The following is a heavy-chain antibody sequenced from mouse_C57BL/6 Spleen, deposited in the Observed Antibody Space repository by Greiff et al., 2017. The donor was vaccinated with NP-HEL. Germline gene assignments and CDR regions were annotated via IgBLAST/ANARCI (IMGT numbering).Heavy chain of an antibody. CDR3: AKMNYGSSYYAMDY. V-gene: IGHV2-5*01. CDR1: GFSLTSYG. Sequence: QVQLQQSGPGLVQPSQSLSITCTVSGFSLTSYGVHWVRQSPGKGLEWLGVIWRGGSTDYNAAFMSRLSITKDNSKSQVFFKMNSLQADDTAIYYCAKMNYGSSYYAMDYWGQGTSVTVSS. D-gene: IGHD1-1*01. J-gene: IGHJ4*01. CDR2: IWRGGST.